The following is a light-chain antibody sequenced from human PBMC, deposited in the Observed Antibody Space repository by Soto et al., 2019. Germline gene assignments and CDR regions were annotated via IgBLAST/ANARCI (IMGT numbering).Light chain of an antibody. CDR3: QVWDTTLAQPI. CDR1: NIGDKA. J-gene: IGLJ2*01. Sequence: SYVLTQRPSVSVAPEKTARITCGGDNIGDKAVHWFQQRPCQAPLLVIYYDFERPSEIPDRFSGSNSGNTATLTISRVEAVDEADYFCQVWDTTLAQPIFGGGTMLTVL. V-gene: IGLV3-21*04. CDR2: YDF.